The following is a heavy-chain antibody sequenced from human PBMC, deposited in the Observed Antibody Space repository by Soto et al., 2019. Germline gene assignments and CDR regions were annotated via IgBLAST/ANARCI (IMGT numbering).Heavy chain of an antibody. Sequence: GGSLRLSCAASGFTVSSNYMSWVRQAPGKGLEWVSVIYSGGSTYYADSVKGRFTISRDNSKNTLYLQMNSLRAEDTAVYYCARGLYSSSSLLNFQHWGQGTLVTVSS. D-gene: IGHD6-6*01. V-gene: IGHV3-66*01. J-gene: IGHJ1*01. CDR1: GFTVSSNY. CDR2: IYSGGST. CDR3: ARGLYSSSSLLNFQH.